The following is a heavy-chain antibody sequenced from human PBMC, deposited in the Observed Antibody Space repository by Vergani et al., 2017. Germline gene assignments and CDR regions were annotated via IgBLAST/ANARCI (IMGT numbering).Heavy chain of an antibody. CDR3: ATTTRFFIAAAGTYYFDY. CDR1: GYTLTELS. V-gene: IGHV1-24*01. J-gene: IGHJ4*02. CDR2: FDPEDGET. D-gene: IGHD6-13*01. Sequence: QVQLVQSGAEVKKPGASVKVSCKVSGYTLTELSMHWVRQAPGKGLEWMGGFDPEDGETIYAQKFQGRVTMTEDTSTDTAYRELSSLRSEDTAVYYCATTTRFFIAAAGTYYFDYWGQGTLVTVSS.